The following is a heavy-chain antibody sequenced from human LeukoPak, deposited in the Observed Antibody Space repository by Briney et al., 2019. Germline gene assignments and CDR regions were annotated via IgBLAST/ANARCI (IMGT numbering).Heavy chain of an antibody. Sequence: SETLSLTCAVYGGSFSGYYWSWIRQPPGKGLEWIGEINHSGSTNYNPSLKSRVTISVDTSKNQFSLKLSSVTAADTAVYYCARVPSMCTNGVCFNGPFDYWGQGTPVTVSS. D-gene: IGHD2-8*01. CDR1: GGSFSGYY. CDR3: ARVPSMCTNGVCFNGPFDY. J-gene: IGHJ4*02. V-gene: IGHV4-34*01. CDR2: INHSGST.